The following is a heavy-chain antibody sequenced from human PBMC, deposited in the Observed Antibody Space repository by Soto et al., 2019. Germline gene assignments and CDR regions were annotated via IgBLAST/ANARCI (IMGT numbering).Heavy chain of an antibody. CDR2: IYYSGST. V-gene: IGHV4-59*01. Sequence: PSETLSLTCTVSGGSISSYYWSWIRQPPGKGLEWIGYIYYSGSTNYNPSLKSRVTISVDTSKNQFSLKLSSVTAADTAVYYCAGESYDSSGRGGFFDYWGQGTLVTVSS. D-gene: IGHD3-22*01. J-gene: IGHJ4*02. CDR3: AGESYDSSGRGGFFDY. CDR1: GGSISSYY.